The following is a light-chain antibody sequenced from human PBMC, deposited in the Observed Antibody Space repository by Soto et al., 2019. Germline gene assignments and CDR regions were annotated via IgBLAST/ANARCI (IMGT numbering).Light chain of an antibody. CDR2: DAS. Sequence: EIVLTQSPATLSLSPGDRATLSCRASQSVRKYLAWYQQKPGQAPRLLIYDASNRATGIPARFSVSGSGTDLTITVSSLEPEDFEVYYCQQRSNWPWTFGQGTKVDIK. CDR1: QSVRKY. V-gene: IGKV3-11*01. J-gene: IGKJ1*01. CDR3: QQRSNWPWT.